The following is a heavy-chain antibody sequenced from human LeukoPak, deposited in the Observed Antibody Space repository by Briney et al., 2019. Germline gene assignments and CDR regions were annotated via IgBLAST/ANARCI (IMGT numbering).Heavy chain of an antibody. J-gene: IGHJ4*02. CDR3: ARAKPKNMVRGLIMRRESRYYFDY. V-gene: IGHV3-30*02. D-gene: IGHD3-10*01. CDR1: AFTFSSYG. CDR2: IRYDGSNK. Sequence: YPGGSLRLSCAASAFTFSSYGMHWVRQAPGKGLEWVAFIRYDGSNKYYADSVKGRFTISRDNSKSTLYIQMNSLRAEDTAVYYCARAKPKNMVRGLIMRRESRYYFDYWGQGTLVTVSS.